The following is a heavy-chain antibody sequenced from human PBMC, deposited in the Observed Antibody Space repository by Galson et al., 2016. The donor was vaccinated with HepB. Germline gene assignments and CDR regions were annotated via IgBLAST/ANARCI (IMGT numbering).Heavy chain of an antibody. Sequence: SVKVSCKASGYTFTSYYMHWVRQAPGQGLEWMGIINPSGGSTNYAQKFQGRVTMTRDTSTSTVYMELSSLRSEDTAVYYCARGRRWLQFNHGSEYFQHWGQGTLVTVSS. CDR1: GYTFTSYY. J-gene: IGHJ1*01. D-gene: IGHD5-24*01. CDR3: ARGRRWLQFNHGSEYFQH. CDR2: INPSGGST. V-gene: IGHV1-46*01.